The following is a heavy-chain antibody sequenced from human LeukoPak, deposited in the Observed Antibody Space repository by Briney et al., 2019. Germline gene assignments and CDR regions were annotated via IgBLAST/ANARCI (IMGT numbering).Heavy chain of an antibody. CDR1: GGSISSYY. CDR2: IYTSGST. CDR3: ARDIMYYYDSSGYYWFDP. V-gene: IGHV4-4*07. D-gene: IGHD3-22*01. Sequence: SETLSLTCTVSGGSISSYYWSWIRQPAGKGLEWIGRIYTSGSTNYNPSLKNRVTMSVDTSKNQFSLKLSSVTAADTAVYYCARDIMYYYDSSGYYWFDPWGQGTLVTVSS. J-gene: IGHJ5*02.